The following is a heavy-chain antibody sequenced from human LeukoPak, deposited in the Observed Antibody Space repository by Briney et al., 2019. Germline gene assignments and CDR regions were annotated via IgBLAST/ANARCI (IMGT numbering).Heavy chain of an antibody. CDR2: ITGTGGST. CDR3: AKDPEWELLGGDYFDY. Sequence: PGGSLRLSCAASGFTFTSYAMSWVRQAPGKGLEWVSAITGTGGSTYYAASVKGRFTVSRDNSKNTLYLQMSSLGAEDTAVYYCAKDPEWELLGGDYFDYWGQGTLVTVSS. CDR1: GFTFTSYA. V-gene: IGHV3-23*01. D-gene: IGHD1-26*01. J-gene: IGHJ4*02.